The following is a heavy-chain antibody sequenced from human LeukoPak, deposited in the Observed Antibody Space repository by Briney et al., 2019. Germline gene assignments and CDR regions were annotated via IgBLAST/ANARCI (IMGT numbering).Heavy chain of an antibody. CDR2: ISSSSSYI. J-gene: IGHJ4*02. CDR1: GYTFSSYS. V-gene: IGHV3-21*01. D-gene: IGHD3-22*01. CDR3: ARGNYYDTTDFY. Sequence: GASVKVSCKASGYTFSSYSMNWVREAPGKGLEWVSSISSSSSYIYYADSVKGRFTVSRDNAKNSLYLQMNSLRAEDTAVYYCARGNYYDTTDFYWGQGTLVTVSS.